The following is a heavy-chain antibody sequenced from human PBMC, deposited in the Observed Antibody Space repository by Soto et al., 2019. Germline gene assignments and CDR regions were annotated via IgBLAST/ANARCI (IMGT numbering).Heavy chain of an antibody. CDR3: GRGGVARSSAWCGFDY. V-gene: IGHV6-1*01. D-gene: IGHD2-15*01. CDR1: GDSVSSNSAA. Sequence: PSQTLSLTCAISGDSVSSNSAAWNSIRQSPSRGLEWLGRTYYRSKYYYEYTRSVRSRITINPDTSSNRSSLQLNSVTPEDTAVYSSGRGGVARSSAWCGFDYWGQGNMVTVS. CDR2: TYYRSKYYY. J-gene: IGHJ4*02.